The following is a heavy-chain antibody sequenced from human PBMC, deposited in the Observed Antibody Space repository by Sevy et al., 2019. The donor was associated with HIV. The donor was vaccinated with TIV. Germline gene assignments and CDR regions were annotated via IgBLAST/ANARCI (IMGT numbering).Heavy chain of an antibody. CDR2: ISGSGGST. Sequence: GESLKISCAASGLTFTSYAMNWVRQAPGKGLEWVSTISGSGGSTYYGDSVKGRSTISRDNAKNTLYLQMNSLRAEDTAVYYCARYYYDSSGIDYWGQGTLVTVSS. CDR3: ARYYYDSSGIDY. D-gene: IGHD3-22*01. J-gene: IGHJ4*02. CDR1: GLTFTSYA. V-gene: IGHV3-23*01.